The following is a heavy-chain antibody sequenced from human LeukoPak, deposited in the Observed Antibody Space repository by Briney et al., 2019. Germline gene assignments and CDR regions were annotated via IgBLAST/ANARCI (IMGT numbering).Heavy chain of an antibody. Sequence: PSETLSLTCTVSGGSISRSRDYWGWIRQPPGKGLEWIGSIYYSVSTYYNPSLKSRVTISVDTSKNQFSLKLSSVTAADTAVYYCAREEGPYYYGSGSYYMGHYYFDYWGQGTLVTVSS. CDR1: GGSISRSRDY. J-gene: IGHJ4*02. CDR3: AREEGPYYYGSGSYYMGHYYFDY. V-gene: IGHV4-39*07. D-gene: IGHD3-10*01. CDR2: IYYSVST.